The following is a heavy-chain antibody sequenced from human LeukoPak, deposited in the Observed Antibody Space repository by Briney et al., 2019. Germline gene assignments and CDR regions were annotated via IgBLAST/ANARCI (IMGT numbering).Heavy chain of an antibody. CDR3: ARDSKRYSSSSDH. Sequence: KPGGSLRLSCAASGFTFSSYSMNWVRQAPGKGLVWVSSISSSSSYIYYADSVKGRFTISRDNAKNSLYLQMNSLRAEDTAVYYCARDSKRYSSSSDHWGQGTLVTVSS. CDR2: ISSSSSYI. CDR1: GFTFSSYS. J-gene: IGHJ5*02. D-gene: IGHD6-6*01. V-gene: IGHV3-21*01.